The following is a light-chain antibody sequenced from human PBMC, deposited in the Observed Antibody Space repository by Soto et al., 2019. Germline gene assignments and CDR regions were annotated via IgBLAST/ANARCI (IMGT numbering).Light chain of an antibody. V-gene: IGKV1-12*01. CDR3: QHADSFPLIT. J-gene: IGKJ5*01. CDR2: AAS. Sequence: IQMTQSPSSVSASVGDRVTITCRASEDISTWLAWYQQKPGKAPKLLIYAASSLQSGVPSRFSGSGSGTDFTPTISSLQPEDFATYYCQHADSFPLITLGQGTRLEIK. CDR1: EDISTW.